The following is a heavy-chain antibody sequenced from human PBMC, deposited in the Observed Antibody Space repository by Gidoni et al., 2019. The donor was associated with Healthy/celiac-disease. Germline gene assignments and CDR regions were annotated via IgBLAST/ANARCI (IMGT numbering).Heavy chain of an antibody. CDR3: ARDPGSYDSSGYYRTDWYFDL. J-gene: IGHJ2*01. D-gene: IGHD3-22*01. V-gene: IGHV3-21*01. CDR1: GFTFTSYS. CDR2: MSSSRSYI. Sequence: EVQLVESGGGLVKPGGSLRLSCAASGFTFTSYSMNWVRQAPGKGLEWVSSMSSSRSYIYYADAVKGRFTISRDNAKNSLYLQMNSRRAEDTAVYYCARDPGSYDSSGYYRTDWYFDLWGRGTLVTVSS.